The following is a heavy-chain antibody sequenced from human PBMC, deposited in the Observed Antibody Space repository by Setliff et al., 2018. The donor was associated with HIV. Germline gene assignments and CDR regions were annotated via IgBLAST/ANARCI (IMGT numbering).Heavy chain of an antibody. CDR3: AAGGATFDY. CDR1: GFAFSGHQ. Sequence: GALRLSCAASGFAFSGHQMSWVRQAPGKGLEWVAKIKQDGSEGSYVDSVKGRFTVSRDNAKSILYLQMNSLRAEDTAVYYCAAGGATFDYWGQGSLVTVSS. J-gene: IGHJ4*02. D-gene: IGHD1-26*01. V-gene: IGHV3-7*01. CDR2: IKQDGSEG.